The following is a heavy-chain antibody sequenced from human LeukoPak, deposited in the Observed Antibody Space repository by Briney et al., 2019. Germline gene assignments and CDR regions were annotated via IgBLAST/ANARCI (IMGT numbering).Heavy chain of an antibody. D-gene: IGHD6-13*01. Sequence: GGSLRLSCAASGFTFSSYAMSWVRQAPGKGLQWVSGISGSGGNTYYADSVKGRFTISRDNSKSTLYLQMNSLRAEDTAVYYCAKDGGIAAAGTSVYFDYWGQGTLVTVSS. CDR3: AKDGGIAAAGTSVYFDY. CDR1: GFTFSSYA. V-gene: IGHV3-23*01. CDR2: ISGSGGNT. J-gene: IGHJ4*02.